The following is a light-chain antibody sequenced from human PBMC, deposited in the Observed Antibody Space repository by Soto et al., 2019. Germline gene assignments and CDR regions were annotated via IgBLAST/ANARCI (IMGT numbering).Light chain of an antibody. J-gene: IGKJ1*01. CDR2: GAS. V-gene: IGKV3-20*01. CDR3: QQYGSSPA. CDR1: QSVSSSY. Sequence: EIVLTQSPGTLSFSPGDRATLSCRASQSVSSSYLAWYQQKPGQAPRLLIYGASSRATGIPDRFSGSGSGTDFTLTISRLEPEDFPLYYCQQYGSSPAFGQGTKVEIK.